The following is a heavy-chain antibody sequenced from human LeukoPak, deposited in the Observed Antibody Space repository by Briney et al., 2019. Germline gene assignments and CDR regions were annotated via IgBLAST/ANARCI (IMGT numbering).Heavy chain of an antibody. CDR2: IIPIFGTA. Sequence: GASVKVSCKASGGTFSSYAISWVRQAPGQGLEWMGGIIPIFGTANYAQKFQGRVTITTDESTSTAYMELSSLRSEDTAVYYCARARTIRRTPEWFDPWGQGTLVTVSS. D-gene: IGHD5-12*01. CDR1: GGTFSSYA. CDR3: ARARTIRRTPEWFDP. J-gene: IGHJ5*02. V-gene: IGHV1-69*05.